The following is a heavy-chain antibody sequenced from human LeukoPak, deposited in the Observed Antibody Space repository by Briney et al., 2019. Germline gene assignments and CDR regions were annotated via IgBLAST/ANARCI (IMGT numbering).Heavy chain of an antibody. D-gene: IGHD6-19*01. CDR2: INTDGSST. J-gene: IGHJ4*02. V-gene: IGHV3-74*01. Sequence: GGSLRLSCAASGFTFSSYWMHWVRQAPGRGLVWVSRINTDGSSTSYADSVKGRLTISRDNAKNTLYLQMNSLRAEDTAVYYCARGSGWYSDYWGQGTLVTVSS. CDR1: GFTFSSYW. CDR3: ARGSGWYSDY.